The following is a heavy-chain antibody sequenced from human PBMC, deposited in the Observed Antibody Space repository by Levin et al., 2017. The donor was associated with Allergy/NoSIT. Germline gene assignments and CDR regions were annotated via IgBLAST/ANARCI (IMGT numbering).Heavy chain of an antibody. D-gene: IGHD6-13*01. J-gene: IGHJ4*02. V-gene: IGHV3-48*03. Sequence: GGSLRLSCAASGFTFSSFEMNWVRQAPGKGLEWVSYISSSGGPIYYADSVKGRFTISRDNAKNSLYLQMNGLRAEDTAVYYCARLEQQLMIYWGQGTLVSVSS. CDR3: ARLEQQLMIY. CDR1: GFTFSSFE. CDR2: ISSSGGPI.